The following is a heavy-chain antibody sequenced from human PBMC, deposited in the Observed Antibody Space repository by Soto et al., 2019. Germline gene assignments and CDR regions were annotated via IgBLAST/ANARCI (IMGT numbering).Heavy chain of an antibody. CDR2: IYYSGST. CDR1: GGSISSGGYY. J-gene: IGHJ3*02. D-gene: IGHD1-1*01. CDR3: AREPKLRWNDHAFDI. V-gene: IGHV4-31*03. Sequence: QVQLQESGPGLVKPSQTLSLTFTVSGGSISSGGYYWSWIRQHPGKGLEWIGYIYYSGSTYYNPSLKSRVTISVDTSKNQFSLKLSSVTAADTAVYYCAREPKLRWNDHAFDIWGQGTMVTVSS.